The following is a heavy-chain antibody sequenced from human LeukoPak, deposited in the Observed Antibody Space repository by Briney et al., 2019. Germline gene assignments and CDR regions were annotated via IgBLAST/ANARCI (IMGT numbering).Heavy chain of an antibody. J-gene: IGHJ6*04. CDR1: GSSIYGFY. CDR3: ARGYGRQTNSGMDV. D-gene: IGHD5-18*01. Sequence: SGTLSLTCTVSGSSIYGFYWSWIRQSPEKGLGWIGYVYFSGSANYNPSLESRVTISIDTSENQFSLKLSSVTTADTAVYYCARGYGRQTNSGMDVWGKGTTVTVSA. CDR2: VYFSGSA. V-gene: IGHV4-59*01.